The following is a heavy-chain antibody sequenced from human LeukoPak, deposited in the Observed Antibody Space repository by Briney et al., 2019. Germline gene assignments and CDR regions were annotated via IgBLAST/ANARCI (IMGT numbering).Heavy chain of an antibody. CDR3: AKGGGTSGWPFDQ. D-gene: IGHD6-19*01. J-gene: IGHJ4*02. CDR1: GFTFSSCA. CDR2: ISGGGGST. Sequence: AGGSLRLSCAASGFTFSSCAMSWVRQAPGKRLEWVSAISGGGGSTYYADSVKGRFSISRDNSKNTLFLQMTTRSAEDTAVYYCAKGGGTSGWPFDQWGQGTLVAVSS. V-gene: IGHV3-23*01.